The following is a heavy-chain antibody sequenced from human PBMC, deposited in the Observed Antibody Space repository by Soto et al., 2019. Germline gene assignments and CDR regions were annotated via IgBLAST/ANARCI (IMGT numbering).Heavy chain of an antibody. D-gene: IGHD3-3*01. Sequence: SETLSLTCAVSGGFISSGGYSWSWIRQPPGKGLEWIGYIYHSGSTYYNPSLKSRVTISVDRSKNQFSLKLSSVTAADTAVYYYARGPISYDFWSGYYAHYYYGMDVWGQGTTVTV. V-gene: IGHV4-30-2*01. CDR3: ARGPISYDFWSGYYAHYYYGMDV. CDR1: GGFISSGGYS. CDR2: IYHSGST. J-gene: IGHJ6*02.